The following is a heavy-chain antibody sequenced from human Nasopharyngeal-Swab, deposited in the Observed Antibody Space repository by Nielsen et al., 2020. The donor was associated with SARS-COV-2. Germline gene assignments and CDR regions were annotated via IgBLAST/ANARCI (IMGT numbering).Heavy chain of an antibody. CDR1: GFTFDDYT. D-gene: IGHD4-23*01. J-gene: IGHJ4*02. CDR2: ISWDGGST. Sequence: GESLKISCAASGFTFDDYTMHWVRQAPGKGLEWVSLISWDGGSTYYADSVKGRFTISRDNSKNSLYLQMNSLRTEDTALYYCAKGESDGGNAPHDYWGQGTLVTVSS. CDR3: AKGESDGGNAPHDY. V-gene: IGHV3-43*01.